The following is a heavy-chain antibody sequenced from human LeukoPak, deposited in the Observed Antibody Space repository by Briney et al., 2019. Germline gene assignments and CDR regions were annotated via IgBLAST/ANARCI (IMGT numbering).Heavy chain of an antibody. V-gene: IGHV1-46*01. D-gene: IGHD3-10*02. CDR2: INPSGGST. Sequence: GASVKVPCKASGYTFTSYYMHWVRQAPGQGLEWMGIINPSGGSTSYAQKFQGRVTMTKDMSTSTVYMELSSLRSEDTAVYYCARVGIITMLSDAFDIWGQGTMVTVSS. CDR3: ARVGIITMLSDAFDI. J-gene: IGHJ3*02. CDR1: GYTFTSYY.